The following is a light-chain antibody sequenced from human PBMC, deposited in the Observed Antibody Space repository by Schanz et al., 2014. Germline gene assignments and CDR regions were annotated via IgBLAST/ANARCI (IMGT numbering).Light chain of an antibody. Sequence: QSALTQPPSASGSPGQSVTISCTGTNSDVGGYNYVSWYQQHPGKAPKLMIYEVSKRPSGVPDRFSGSKSGNTASLTISGLQAEDEADYYCSSYTTNSAPGVVFGGGTKLTVL. CDR2: EVS. J-gene: IGLJ2*01. V-gene: IGLV2-8*01. CDR1: NSDVGGYNY. CDR3: SSYTTNSAPGVV.